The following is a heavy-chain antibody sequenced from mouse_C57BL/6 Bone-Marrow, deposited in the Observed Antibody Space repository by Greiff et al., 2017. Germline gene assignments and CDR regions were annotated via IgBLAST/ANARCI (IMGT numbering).Heavy chain of an antibody. V-gene: IGHV1-72*01. CDR2: IYPNSGGT. CDR3: ARNYYAHYYAMGY. D-gene: IGHD2-1*01. J-gene: IGHJ4*01. CDR1: GYTFTSYW. Sequence: QVQLQQPGAELVKPGASVKLSCKASGYTFTSYWMHWVKQRPGRGLEWIGRIYPNSGGTKYNEKFKSKATLTVDKPSSTAYMQLSSLTSEDSAVYYCARNYYAHYYAMGYWGQGTSVTVSS.